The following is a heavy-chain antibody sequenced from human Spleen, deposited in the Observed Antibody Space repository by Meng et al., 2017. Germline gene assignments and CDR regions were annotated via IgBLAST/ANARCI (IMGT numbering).Heavy chain of an antibody. D-gene: IGHD6-13*01. Sequence: GESLKISCAASGFTFSSYEMNWVRQAPGKGLEWVSYISSSGSTIYYADSVKGRFTISRDNAKNSLFLQMNSLRAEDTAVYYCANNPSSSWWQYLFDYWGQGTLVTVSS. CDR2: ISSSGSTI. CDR3: ANNPSSSWWQYLFDY. J-gene: IGHJ4*02. V-gene: IGHV3-48*03. CDR1: GFTFSSYE.